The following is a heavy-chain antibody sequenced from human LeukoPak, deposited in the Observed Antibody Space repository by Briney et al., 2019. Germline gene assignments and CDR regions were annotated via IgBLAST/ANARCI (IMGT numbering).Heavy chain of an antibody. CDR2: IMLHFNTA. V-gene: IGHV1-69*05. CDR3: ARVDRYHYYLDV. Sequence: SVKVSRKASGGTFSSYSITWVRQAPGQGLEWMGGIMLHFNTANYAQQFQGRVTTTTDESTSTAYMELSSLRFEDTAMYYCARVDRYHYYLDVWGKGTTGTVSS. J-gene: IGHJ6*03. CDR1: GGTFSSYS.